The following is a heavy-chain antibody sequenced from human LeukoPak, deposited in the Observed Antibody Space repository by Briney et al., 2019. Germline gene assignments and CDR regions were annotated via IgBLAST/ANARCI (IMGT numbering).Heavy chain of an antibody. J-gene: IGHJ4*02. CDR2: IKQDGSEK. CDR3: AREQDFASDY. CDR1: GFTFSNYA. V-gene: IGHV3-7*01. Sequence: GGSLRLSCAASGFTFSNYAMYWVRQAPGKGLEWVANIKQDGSEKYYVDSVKGRSTISRDNAKNSLYLQMNSLRAEDTAVYYCAREQDFASDYWGQGTLVTVSS.